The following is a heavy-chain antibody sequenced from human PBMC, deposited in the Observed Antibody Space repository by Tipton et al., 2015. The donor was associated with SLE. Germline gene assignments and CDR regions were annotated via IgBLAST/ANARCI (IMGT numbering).Heavy chain of an antibody. CDR1: GFTFSNAW. J-gene: IGHJ3*02. CDR2: IKSKTDGGTT. D-gene: IGHD2-15*01. Sequence: SLRLSCVASGFTFSNAWMSWVRQAPGKGLEWVGRIKSKTDGGTTDYAAPVKGRFTISRDDSKNTLYLQMNSLKTEDTAVYYCTTGRYCSGGSCIDAFDIWGQGTMVTVSS. CDR3: TTGRYCSGGSCIDAFDI. V-gene: IGHV3-15*01.